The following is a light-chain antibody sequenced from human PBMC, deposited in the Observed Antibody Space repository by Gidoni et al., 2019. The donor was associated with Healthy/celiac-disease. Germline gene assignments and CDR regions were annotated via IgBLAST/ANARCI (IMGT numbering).Light chain of an antibody. CDR2: KAS. CDR1: QSISSW. J-gene: IGKJ3*01. CDR3: QQYNSYSCT. Sequence: DIQMTQSPSTLSASVGDRVTITCRASQSISSWLAWYQQKPGKAPKLLIYKASSLESGVPSRFSGSGSGTEFTLTISSLQPDDFATYYCQQYNSYSCTFXPXTKVDIK. V-gene: IGKV1-5*03.